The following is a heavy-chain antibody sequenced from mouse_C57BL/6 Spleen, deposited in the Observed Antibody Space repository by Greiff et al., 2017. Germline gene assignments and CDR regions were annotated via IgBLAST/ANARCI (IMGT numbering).Heavy chain of an antibody. CDR3: ARSDHFYFDD. J-gene: IGHJ2*01. V-gene: IGHV1-63*01. CDR1: GYTFTNYW. Sequence: VQLQQSGAELVRPGTSVKMSCKASGYTFTNYWIGWAKQRPGHGLEWIGDIYPGGGYTNYNEKFKGKATLTADKSSSTAYMQFSSLTSEDSAIYYCARSDHFYFDDWGQGTTLTVSS. CDR2: IYPGGGYT.